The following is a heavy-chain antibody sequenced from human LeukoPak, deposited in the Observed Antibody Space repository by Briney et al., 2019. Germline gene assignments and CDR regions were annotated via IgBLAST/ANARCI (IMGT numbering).Heavy chain of an antibody. CDR3: AKKGYYDGSGYYMYYFDH. J-gene: IGHJ4*02. CDR1: GFNFRAYW. Sequence: GGSLRLFCTTSGFNFRAYWMSWVRQAPGKGLEWGSAISGSGGTAYYADSVKGRFTISRDNSKNTLYLQMNSLRAEDTAVYYCAKKGYYDGSGYYMYYFDHWGQGTLVTVSS. D-gene: IGHD3-22*01. CDR2: ISGSGGTA. V-gene: IGHV3-23*01.